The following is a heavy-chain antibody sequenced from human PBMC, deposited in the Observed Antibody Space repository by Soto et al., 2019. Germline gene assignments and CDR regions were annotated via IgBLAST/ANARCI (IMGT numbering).Heavy chain of an antibody. CDR3: ARTRSFTLGFYYDGMDV. CDR1: GYRFSSSW. J-gene: IGHJ6*02. Sequence: GESLKISCQGTGYRFSSSWIGWVRQKPGKDLEWMGIIYPGDSDTRYSPSFQGQVTISADKSLRTAYLQWTSLKASDTALYYCARTRSFTLGFYYDGMDVWGQGTTVTVSS. V-gene: IGHV5-51*01. CDR2: IYPGDSDT. D-gene: IGHD6-6*01.